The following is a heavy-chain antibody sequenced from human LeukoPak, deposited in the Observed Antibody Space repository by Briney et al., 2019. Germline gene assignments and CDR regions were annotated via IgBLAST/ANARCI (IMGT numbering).Heavy chain of an antibody. Sequence: GGSLKISCKGSGYSFTNYWIAWVRQVPGKGLEWMGNFNPTDSNTRYSPSFQGQVTFSADTSINTAYMQWSSLEASDTAMYYCARHYSYHWFGYWGQGTLVTVSS. D-gene: IGHD1-1*01. CDR2: FNPTDSNT. V-gene: IGHV5-51*01. CDR3: ARHYSYHWFGY. CDR1: GYSFTNYW. J-gene: IGHJ4*02.